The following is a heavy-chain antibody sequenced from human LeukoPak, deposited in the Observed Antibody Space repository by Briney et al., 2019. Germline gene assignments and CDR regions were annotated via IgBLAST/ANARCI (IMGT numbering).Heavy chain of an antibody. V-gene: IGHV1-18*01. CDR3: ARDGLIAAAGTGGN. Sequence: ASVKVFCKASGYTFTTYGINWVRQAPGQGLEWMGWISAHNGNTNYAPNFQDRVTMTTDTSTNTAYMELRGLRPDDTAMYYCARDGLIAAAGTGGNWGQGTLVTVSS. J-gene: IGHJ4*02. CDR2: ISAHNGNT. D-gene: IGHD6-13*01. CDR1: GYTFTTYG.